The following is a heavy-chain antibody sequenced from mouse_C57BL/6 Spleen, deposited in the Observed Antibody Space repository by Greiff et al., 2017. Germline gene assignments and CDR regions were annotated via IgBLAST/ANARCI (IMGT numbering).Heavy chain of an antibody. V-gene: IGHV1-64*01. J-gene: IGHJ2*01. CDR2: IHPNSGST. CDR3: ASLYYGSSPFDY. CDR1: GYTFTSYW. Sequence: QVQLKQPGAELVKPGASVKLSCKASGYTFTSYWMHWVKQRPGQGLEWIGMIHPNSGSTNYNEKFKSKATLTVDKSSSTAYMQLSSLTSEDSAVYYCASLYYGSSPFDYWGQGTTLTVSS. D-gene: IGHD1-1*01.